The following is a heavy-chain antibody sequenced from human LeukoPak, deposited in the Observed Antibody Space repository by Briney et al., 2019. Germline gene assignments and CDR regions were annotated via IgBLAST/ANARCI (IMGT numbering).Heavy chain of an antibody. CDR2: ISGSSTYI. J-gene: IGHJ4*02. D-gene: IGHD1-1*01. V-gene: IGHV3-21*01. CDR3: TRDYGGTEGVFDY. Sequence: GGSLRLSRAVTGFTFSTYSMNWVRQAPGKGLEWVSSISGSSTYINYGDSVKGRFTVSRDNAKNSVYLQMSSLRAEDTAVYYCTRDYGGTEGVFDYWGQGTLVTVSS. CDR1: GFTFSTYS.